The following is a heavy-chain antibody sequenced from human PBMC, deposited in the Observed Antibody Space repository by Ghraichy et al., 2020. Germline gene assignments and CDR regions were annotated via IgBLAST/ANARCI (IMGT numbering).Heavy chain of an antibody. D-gene: IGHD3-3*01. CDR3: ARARDFWSGYYDY. CDR2: ISSSSSTI. J-gene: IGHJ4*02. V-gene: IGHV3-48*02. Sequence: LSLTCAASGFTFSSYSMNWVRQAPGKGLEWVSYISSSSSTIYYADSVKGRFTISRDNAKNSLYLQMNSLRDEDTAVYYCARARDFWSGYYDYWGQGTLVTVSS. CDR1: GFTFSSYS.